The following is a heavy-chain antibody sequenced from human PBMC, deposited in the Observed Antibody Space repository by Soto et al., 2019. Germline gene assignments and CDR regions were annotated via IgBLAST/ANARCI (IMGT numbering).Heavy chain of an antibody. CDR3: ARGRNDIVGPPDFFDI. Sequence: PSETLSLTCTVSGSSVNTNYWTWIRQPPGRGPEWIGNIDYSGSPHYNPSLKSRVTMSIDMSKNQFSLRLNSVTAADTAVYYCARGRNDIVGPPDFFDIWGQGTMVAVSS. J-gene: IGHJ3*02. V-gene: IGHV4-59*02. CDR1: GSSVNTNY. CDR2: IDYSGSP. D-gene: IGHD2-21*01.